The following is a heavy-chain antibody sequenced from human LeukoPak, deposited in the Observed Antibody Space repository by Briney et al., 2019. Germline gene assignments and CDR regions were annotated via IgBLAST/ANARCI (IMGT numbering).Heavy chain of an antibody. V-gene: IGHV3-23*01. CDR3: AKDLFGWELPTNYYYYYMDV. D-gene: IGHD1-26*01. Sequence: PGGSLRLSCAASGFTFDDYGMSWVRQAPGKGLEWVSAISGRGANTYYADSVKGRFTISRDNSKNTLYLQMNSLRAEDTAVYYCAKDLFGWELPTNYYYYYMDVWGKGTTVTISS. CDR1: GFTFDDYG. CDR2: ISGRGANT. J-gene: IGHJ6*03.